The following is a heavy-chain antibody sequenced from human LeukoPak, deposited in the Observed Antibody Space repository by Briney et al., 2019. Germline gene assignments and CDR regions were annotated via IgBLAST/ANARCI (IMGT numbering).Heavy chain of an antibody. J-gene: IGHJ4*02. CDR2: IKRDGSAK. V-gene: IGHV3-7*04. CDR1: GFTFRDYW. Sequence: GGSLRLSCAASGFTFRDYWMSWVRQAPGKGLESVASIKRDGSAKEYVDAVKGRFTICRDNTKNSIYLQMNSLRAEDTAVYYCAREVLKDSLVYWGQGALVAVSS. CDR3: AREVLKDSLVY. D-gene: IGHD1-14*01.